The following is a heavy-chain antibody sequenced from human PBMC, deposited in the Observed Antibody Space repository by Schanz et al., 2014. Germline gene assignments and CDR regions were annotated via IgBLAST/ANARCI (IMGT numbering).Heavy chain of an antibody. V-gene: IGHV4-30-4*07. Sequence: QVLLQELGPGVVKPSGTLSLPFSASFFSIRSCGYSWNWIRQPPGKGLEWIGYIYYSGSTYSNPSLKSRGTISVDTSKNQFSLKLSSVTAADTAVYYCARAEINSGYARYYYGMDVWGQGTTVTVSS. J-gene: IGHJ6*02. D-gene: IGHD5-12*01. CDR3: ARAEINSGYARYYYGMDV. CDR1: FFSIRSCGYS. CDR2: IYYSGST.